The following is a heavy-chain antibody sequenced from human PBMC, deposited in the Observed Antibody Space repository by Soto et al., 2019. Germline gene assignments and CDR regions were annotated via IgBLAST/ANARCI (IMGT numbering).Heavy chain of an antibody. CDR1: GGSINSFF. Sequence: SETLSLTCTVSGGSINSFFWSWVRQPPGKGLESIGYIFYSGSTNYNPSLKSRVTISLDTSKTQFSLNLTSVTAADTAVYYCATQTGLYYYGMDVWGQGTTVTVSS. CDR3: ATQTGLYYYGMDV. J-gene: IGHJ6*02. V-gene: IGHV4-59*01. CDR2: IFYSGST.